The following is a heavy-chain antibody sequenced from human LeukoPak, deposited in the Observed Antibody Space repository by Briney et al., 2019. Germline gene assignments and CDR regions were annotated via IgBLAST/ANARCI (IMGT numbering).Heavy chain of an antibody. CDR1: GFTFGGYG. CDR2: IWYDGSNK. D-gene: IGHD6-6*01. CDR3: AKSFASARPFFDY. Sequence: PGGSLRLSCAGSGFTFGGYGMHWFRQTPGKGLEWVAVIWYDGSNKYYADSVKGRFTISRDNSKNTLYLQMNSLRAEDTAVYYCAKSFASARPFFDYWGQGTLVTVSS. J-gene: IGHJ4*02. V-gene: IGHV3-33*06.